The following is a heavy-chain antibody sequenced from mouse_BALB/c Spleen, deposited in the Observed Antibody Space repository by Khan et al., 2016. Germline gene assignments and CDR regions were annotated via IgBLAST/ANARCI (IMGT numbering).Heavy chain of an antibody. D-gene: IGHD2-14*01. CDR3: ARYGYDAYFDV. CDR2: VNLYNGAT. CDR1: GYSFTDYF. V-gene: IGHV1-20*02. J-gene: IGHJ1*01. Sequence: VQLQQSGPELVKPGTSVKISCKGSGYSFTDYFMNWVMQSHGKSLEWIGRVNLYNGATFFNQKFKGKATLTVDRSSSTAHMELRSLASEDSAVYYCARYGYDAYFDVWGAGTTVTVSS.